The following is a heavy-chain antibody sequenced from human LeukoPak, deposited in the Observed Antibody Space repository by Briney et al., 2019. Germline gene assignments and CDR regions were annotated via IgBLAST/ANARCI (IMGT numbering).Heavy chain of an antibody. J-gene: IGHJ4*02. V-gene: IGHV3-30-3*01. CDR2: ISYDGSNK. D-gene: IGHD1-26*01. CDR3: AKGGEVGAARRYFDY. CDR1: GFTFSSYA. Sequence: GGSLRLSCAASGFTFSSYAMHWVRQAPGKGLEWVAVISYDGSNKYYADSVKGRFTISRDNSKNTLYLQMNSLRAEDTAVYYCAKGGEVGAARRYFDYWGQGTLVTVSS.